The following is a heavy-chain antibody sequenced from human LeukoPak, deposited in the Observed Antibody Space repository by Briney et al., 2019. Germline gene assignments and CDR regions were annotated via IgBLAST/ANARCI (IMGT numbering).Heavy chain of an antibody. J-gene: IGHJ4*02. CDR2: IGGSSSSI. V-gene: IGHV3-21*01. Sequence: PGGSLRLSWAASGFTFSTYSMNWVRQAPGKGLEWVSSIGGSSSSIYYADSVKGRFTISRDNAKNSLYLQMNSLRAEDTAVYYCAREVAEAFDYWGQGTLVTVSS. CDR1: GFTFSTYS. D-gene: IGHD6-19*01. CDR3: AREVAEAFDY.